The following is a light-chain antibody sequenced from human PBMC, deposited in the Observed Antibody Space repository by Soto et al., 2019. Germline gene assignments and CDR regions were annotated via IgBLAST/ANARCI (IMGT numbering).Light chain of an antibody. Sequence: SYELTQPPSVSVTPGQTARITCGGNNIGRKGVHWYQQKPGQAPVLVVYDDSDRPSGIPERFSGSNSGNTATLTINRVEAGDEADFFCQVWDDSGDHVVFGGGTKLTVL. J-gene: IGLJ2*01. CDR3: QVWDDSGDHVV. V-gene: IGLV3-21*02. CDR2: DDS. CDR1: NIGRKG.